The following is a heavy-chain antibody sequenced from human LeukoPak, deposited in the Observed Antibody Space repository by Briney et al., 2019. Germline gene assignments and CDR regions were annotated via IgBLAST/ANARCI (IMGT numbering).Heavy chain of an antibody. J-gene: IGHJ4*02. V-gene: IGHV4-61*08. CDR2: IYYSGTT. Sequence: PSQTLSLTCTVSGGSISSGGYYWSWIRQPPGKGLEWIGYIYYSGTTNYNSSLKSRVAISVDTSKNQFSLKLTSVTAADTAVYYCARDLTGETYYFDYWGQGTLVTVSS. CDR1: GGSISSGGYY. CDR3: ARDLTGETYYFDY. D-gene: IGHD1-1*01.